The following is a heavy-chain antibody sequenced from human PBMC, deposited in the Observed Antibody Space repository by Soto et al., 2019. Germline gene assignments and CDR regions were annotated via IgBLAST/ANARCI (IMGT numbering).Heavy chain of an antibody. CDR1: GYTFTSYG. V-gene: IGHV1-18*04. D-gene: IGHD3-3*01. Sequence: ASVKVSCKASGYTFTSYGISWVGQAPGQGLEWMGCISAYNGNTNYAQKLQGRVTMTTDTSTSTAYMELRSLRSDDTAVYYCAREQITIFGVVILPPSYYYYGMDVWGQ. CDR3: AREQITIFGVVILPPSYYYYGMDV. CDR2: ISAYNGNT. J-gene: IGHJ6*02.